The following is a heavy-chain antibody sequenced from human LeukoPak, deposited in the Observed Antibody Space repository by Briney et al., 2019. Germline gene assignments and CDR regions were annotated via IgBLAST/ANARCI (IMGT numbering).Heavy chain of an antibody. CDR1: GFTFSSYG. CDR3: AKDQRQRYYYYGMDV. D-gene: IGHD6-25*01. Sequence: GRSLRLSCAASGFTFSSYGMHWVRQAPGKGLEWVAVISYDGSNKYYADSVKGRFTISRDNSKNTLYLQTNSLRAEDTAVYYCAKDQRQRYYYYGMDVWGKGTTVTVSS. V-gene: IGHV3-30*18. J-gene: IGHJ6*04. CDR2: ISYDGSNK.